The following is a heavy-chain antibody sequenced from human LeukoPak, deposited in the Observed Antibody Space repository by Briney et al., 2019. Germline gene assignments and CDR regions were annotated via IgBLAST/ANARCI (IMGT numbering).Heavy chain of an antibody. CDR1: GFTFSSYA. D-gene: IGHD6-13*01. J-gene: IGHJ4*02. Sequence: EGSLRLSCAASGFTFSSYAMSWVRQAPGKGLEWVSGISGSGGSTYYADSVKGRFTISRDNSRSTLYLQMNSPRAEDTAVYYCAILPGYSSGWYEVNYWGQGTLVTVSS. V-gene: IGHV3-23*01. CDR3: AILPGYSSGWYEVNY. CDR2: ISGSGGST.